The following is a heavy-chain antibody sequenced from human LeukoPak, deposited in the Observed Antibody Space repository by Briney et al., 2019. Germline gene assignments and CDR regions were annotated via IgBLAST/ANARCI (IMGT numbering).Heavy chain of an antibody. CDR3: ARQSGSYGVYYYYMDV. V-gene: IGHV4-39*01. Sequence: PSETLSLTCTVSGGSISSSSYYWGWIRQSPGKGLEWIGNIYYSGSTYYNPSLKSRVTISVDTSKNQFSLKLSSVTAADTAVYYCARQSGSYGVYYYYMDVWGKGTTVTISS. CDR2: IYYSGST. D-gene: IGHD1-26*01. CDR1: GGSISSSSYY. J-gene: IGHJ6*03.